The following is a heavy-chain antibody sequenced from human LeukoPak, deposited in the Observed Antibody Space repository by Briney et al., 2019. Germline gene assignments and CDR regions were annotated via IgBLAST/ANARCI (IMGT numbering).Heavy chain of an antibody. CDR2: INWNGGSS. D-gene: IGHD2-2*01. Sequence: PGGSLRLSCAASGFTFDDYGMAWVRQAPGKGLEGVSGINWNGGSSGYADSVKGRFTISRDNAKNSLYLQMNSLRAEDTAFYYCARSYAQYCSTASCSHCDHWGQGTLVTVSS. CDR1: GFTFDDYG. CDR3: ARSYAQYCSTASCSHCDH. J-gene: IGHJ4*02. V-gene: IGHV3-20*04.